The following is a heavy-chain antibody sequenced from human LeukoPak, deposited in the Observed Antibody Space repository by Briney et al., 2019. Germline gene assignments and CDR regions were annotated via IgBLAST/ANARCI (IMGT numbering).Heavy chain of an antibody. J-gene: IGHJ6*03. CDR1: GGTISSYY. V-gene: IGHV4-4*07. Sequence: SETLSLTCTVSGGTISSYYWSWIRQPAGKGLEWIGRIYTNGSTNYNPSLRSRVTISVDKYKNQLPLKLSYVTAADTAVYYCLRGLSNTYYYDSSGYHYYYMDVWGKGTTVTVSS. CDR2: IYTNGST. CDR3: LRGLSNTYYYDSSGYHYYYMDV. D-gene: IGHD3-22*01.